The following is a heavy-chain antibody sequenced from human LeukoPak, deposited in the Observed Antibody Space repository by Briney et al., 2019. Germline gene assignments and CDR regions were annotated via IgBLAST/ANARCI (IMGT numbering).Heavy chain of an antibody. V-gene: IGHV3-23*01. CDR1: GFTFSNCG. CDR2: IGGDGTT. D-gene: IGHD2-2*01. CDR3: ARSLRRDCDSTSCWAALDI. Sequence: GGSLRLSCATSGFTFSNCGMSWVRQAPGKGLQWLSVIGGDGTTYYADSVKGRFTVSRDNFKNTLYLQMNSLRAEDTAVYYCARSLRRDCDSTSCWAALDIWGQGTMVTVSS. J-gene: IGHJ3*02.